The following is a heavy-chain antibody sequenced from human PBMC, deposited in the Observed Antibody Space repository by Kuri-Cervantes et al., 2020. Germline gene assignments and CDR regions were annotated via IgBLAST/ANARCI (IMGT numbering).Heavy chain of an antibody. D-gene: IGHD2-15*01. CDR2: ISYDGSNK. J-gene: IGHJ4*02. CDR1: GFTFSSYA. CDR3: ASEVGYCGGGSCYDYFDY. V-gene: IGHV3-30-3*01. Sequence: GESLKISCAASGFTFSSYAMHWVRQAPGKGLEWVAVISYDGSNKYYADSVKGRFTISRDNSKNSLYLQMNSLRAEDTAVYYCASEVGYCGGGSCYDYFDYWGQGTLVTVSS.